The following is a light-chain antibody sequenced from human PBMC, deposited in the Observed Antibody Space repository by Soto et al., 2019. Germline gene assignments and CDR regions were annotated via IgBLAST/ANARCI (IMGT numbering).Light chain of an antibody. J-gene: IGKJ2*01. CDR1: QSIRDN. CDR3: QHYNNWPPVYT. V-gene: IGKV3-15*01. CDR2: GAS. Sequence: EVLMTQSPATLSVSPGERATLSCRASQSIRDNLAWYQQKPGQAPRLLFYGASIRATGIPARLSGSGSGTEFTLTISSLQSEDFAVYYCQHYNNWPPVYTFGQGTKLEIK.